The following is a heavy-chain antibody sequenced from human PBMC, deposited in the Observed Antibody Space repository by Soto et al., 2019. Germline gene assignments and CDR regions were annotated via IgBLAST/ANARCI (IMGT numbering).Heavy chain of an antibody. V-gene: IGHV4-59*01. CDR2: MNNIGST. J-gene: IGHJ5*02. Sequence: QVQLQESGPGLVKPSETLSLTCTVSGAFSSTYYWSWIRQPPGKGLEWIGYMNNIGSTNYNPSLKSRVTISLDTSKNQFSLKLSSVIAADTAVYYCAGSFCRDAVRCNWFDPWGVGTLVTACS. D-gene: IGHD2-8*01. CDR3: AGSFCRDAVRCNWFDP. CDR1: GAFSSTYY.